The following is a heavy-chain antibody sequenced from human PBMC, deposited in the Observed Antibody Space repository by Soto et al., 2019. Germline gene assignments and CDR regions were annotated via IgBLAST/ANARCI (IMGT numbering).Heavy chain of an antibody. CDR2: IYYSGST. J-gene: IGHJ5*02. CDR3: AREVGITGTKAGFDP. D-gene: IGHD1-7*01. Sequence: PSETLSLTCTVSGGSISSGGYYWSWIRQHPGKGLEWIGYIYYSGSTYYNPSLKSRVTISVDTSKNQFSLKLSPVTAADTAVYYCAREVGITGTKAGFDPWGQGTLVTVSS. V-gene: IGHV4-31*03. CDR1: GGSISSGGYY.